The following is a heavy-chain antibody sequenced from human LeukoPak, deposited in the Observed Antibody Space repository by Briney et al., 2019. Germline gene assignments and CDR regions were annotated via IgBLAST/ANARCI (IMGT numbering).Heavy chain of an antibody. CDR3: ARDRAYCGGDCYSNWFDP. J-gene: IGHJ5*02. CDR1: GGTFSSYA. Sequence: SVKVSCKASGGTFSSYAISWVRQAPGQGLEWMGRIIPILGIANYAQKFQGRVTITADKSTSTAYMELSSLGSEDTAVYYCARDRAYCGGDCYSNWFDPWGQGTLVTVSS. D-gene: IGHD2-21*02. CDR2: IIPILGIA. V-gene: IGHV1-69*04.